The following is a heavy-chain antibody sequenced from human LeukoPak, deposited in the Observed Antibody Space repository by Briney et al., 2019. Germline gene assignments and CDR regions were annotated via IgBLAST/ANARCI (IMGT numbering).Heavy chain of an antibody. V-gene: IGHV3-21*01. CDR2: ISSSSSYI. J-gene: IGHJ4*02. CDR3: ARTRRSRDGYNYSPPDY. D-gene: IGHD5-24*01. Sequence: GGSLRLSCAASGFTFSSYSMNWVRQAPGKGLDWVSSISSSSSYIYYADSVKGRFTISRDNAKNSLYLQMNGLRAEDTAVYYCARTRRSRDGYNYSPPDYWGQGTLVTVSS. CDR1: GFTFSSYS.